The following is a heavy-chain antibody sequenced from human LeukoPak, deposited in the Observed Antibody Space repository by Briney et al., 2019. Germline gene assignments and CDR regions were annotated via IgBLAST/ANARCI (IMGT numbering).Heavy chain of an antibody. D-gene: IGHD2-2*01. V-gene: IGHV3-23*01. CDR2: ISGSGGST. CDR1: GFTFSSYA. J-gene: IGHJ4*02. CDR3: AKEEIYCSGTSCSYYFDY. Sequence: PGGSLRLSCAASGFTFSSYAMSWVRQAPGKGLEWVSAISGSGGSTYYADSVKGRFTISRDNSKNTLYLQMNSLRAEDTAVYYCAKEEIYCSGTSCSYYFDYWGQGTLVTVSS.